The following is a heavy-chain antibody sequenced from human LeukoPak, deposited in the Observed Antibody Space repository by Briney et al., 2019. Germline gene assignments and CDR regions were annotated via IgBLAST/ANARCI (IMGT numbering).Heavy chain of an antibody. CDR3: AKGLIYSPNWFDP. CDR1: RLTVSSNY. D-gene: IGHD4-11*01. V-gene: IGHV3-66*01. CDR2: IYTGGNT. J-gene: IGHJ5*02. Sequence: PGGSLGLSRASSRLTVSSNYMSWVRQAPGKGLEWVSVIYTGGNTYYADSVKGRFTISRDNSKNTLYLQMNSLRAEDTAVYYCAKGLIYSPNWFDPWGQGTLVTVSS.